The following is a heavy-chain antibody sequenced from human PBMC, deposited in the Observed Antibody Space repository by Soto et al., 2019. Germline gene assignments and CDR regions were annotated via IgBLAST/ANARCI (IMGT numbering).Heavy chain of an antibody. CDR2: TYYRSKWYN. Sequence: SQTLSLTCAISGDSVSSNSAAWNWIRQSPSRGLEWLGRTYYRSKWYNDYAVSVKSRITINPDTSKNQFSLQLNSVTPEDTAVYYCARLLDVRTGLDYYYYGMDVWGQGTTVTVSS. D-gene: IGHD3-9*01. CDR1: GDSVSSNSAA. J-gene: IGHJ6*02. V-gene: IGHV6-1*01. CDR3: ARLLDVRTGLDYYYYGMDV.